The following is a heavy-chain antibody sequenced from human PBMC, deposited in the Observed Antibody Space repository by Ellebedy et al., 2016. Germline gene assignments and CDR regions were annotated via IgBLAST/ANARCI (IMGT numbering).Heavy chain of an antibody. J-gene: IGHJ4*02. V-gene: IGHV4-34*01. D-gene: IGHD4-23*01. CDR3: ARVPSTVVTYFDY. Sequence: SETLSLTXAVYGGSFSDYYWSWIRQPPGKGLEWIGEINHSGSTNYNPSLKSRVTISVDTSKNQFSLKLSSVTAADTAVYYCARVPSTVVTYFDYWGQGTLVTVSS. CDR2: INHSGST. CDR1: GGSFSDYY.